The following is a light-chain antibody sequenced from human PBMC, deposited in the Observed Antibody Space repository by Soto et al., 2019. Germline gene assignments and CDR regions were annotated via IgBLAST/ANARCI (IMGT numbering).Light chain of an antibody. J-gene: IGKJ3*01. Sequence: EIVLTQSPGTLSLSPGERATLACRASQSVSSSYLAWFQQKPGQAPRLLIYGASTRATGIPDRFSGSGSGTDFTLVISSLEPEDFAVYFCQQYDRSPFTFGPGTKVDIK. V-gene: IGKV3-20*01. CDR1: QSVSSSY. CDR2: GAS. CDR3: QQYDRSPFT.